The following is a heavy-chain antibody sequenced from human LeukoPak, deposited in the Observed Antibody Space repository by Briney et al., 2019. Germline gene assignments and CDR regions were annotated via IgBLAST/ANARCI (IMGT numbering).Heavy chain of an antibody. CDR2: INPNSGGT. J-gene: IGHJ4*02. D-gene: IGHD6-19*01. V-gene: IGHV1-2*04. CDR3: ARGWRGSGFGSY. Sequence: GASVKVSCKASVYTFTGYYMHWVRHAPGQGLEWMGWINPNSGGTNYAQKFQGWVTMTRDTSISTAYMELSRLRSDDTAVYYCARGWRGSGFGSYWGQGTLVTVSS. CDR1: VYTFTGYY.